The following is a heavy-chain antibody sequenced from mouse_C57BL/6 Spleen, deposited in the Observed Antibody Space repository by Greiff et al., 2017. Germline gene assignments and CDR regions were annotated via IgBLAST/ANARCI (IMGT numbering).Heavy chain of an antibody. CDR1: GFNIKDDY. J-gene: IGHJ2*01. CDR2: IDPENGDT. Sequence: DVKLQESGAELVRPGASVKLSCTASGFNIKDDYMHWVKQRPEQGLEWIGWIDPENGDTEYASKFQGKATITAETSSNTAYLQLSSLTSEDTAVYYCTSYGNYPYYFDYWGQGTTLTVSS. V-gene: IGHV14-4*01. CDR3: TSYGNYPYYFDY. D-gene: IGHD2-1*01.